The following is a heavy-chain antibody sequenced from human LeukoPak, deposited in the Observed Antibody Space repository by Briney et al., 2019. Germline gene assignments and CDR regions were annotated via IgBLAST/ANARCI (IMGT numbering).Heavy chain of an antibody. CDR2: IYYSGST. D-gene: IGHD2-2*01. Sequence: SSETLSLTCTVSGGSINRGNFYWGWIRQPPGKGLEWIGNIYYSGSTNYNPSLKSRVTISVDTSKNQFSLKLSSVTAADTAVYYCARYSIVVVPAARASNYYYYYMDVWGKGTTVTVSS. V-gene: IGHV4-39*07. CDR1: GGSINRGNFY. CDR3: ARYSIVVVPAARASNYYYYYMDV. J-gene: IGHJ6*03.